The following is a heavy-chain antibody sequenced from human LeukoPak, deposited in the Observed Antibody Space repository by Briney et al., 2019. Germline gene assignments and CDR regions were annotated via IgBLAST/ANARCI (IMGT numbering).Heavy chain of an antibody. CDR2: ISGSGGST. CDR1: GFTFSSYA. V-gene: IGHV3-23*01. D-gene: IGHD3-22*01. CDR3: AKDSPPVGVDSSGYSAVEPFFDY. J-gene: IGHJ4*02. Sequence: PGGSLRLSCAASGFTFSSYAMSWVRQAPGKGLEWVSAISGSGGSTYYADSVKGRFTISRDNSKNTLYLQMNSLRAEDTAVYYCAKDSPPVGVDSSGYSAVEPFFDYWGQGTLVTVSS.